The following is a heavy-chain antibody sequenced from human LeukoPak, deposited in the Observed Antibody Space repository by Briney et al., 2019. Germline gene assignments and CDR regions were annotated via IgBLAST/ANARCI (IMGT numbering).Heavy chain of an antibody. Sequence: GGSLRLSCAASGFTFSSYGMHWVRQAPGKGLEWVAVISYDGSNKYYAGSVKGRFTISRDNSKNTLYLQMNSLRAEDTAVYYCAKESDIVVVPAADYYYGMDVWGKGTTVTVSS. CDR1: GFTFSSYG. V-gene: IGHV3-30*18. D-gene: IGHD2-2*01. CDR3: AKESDIVVVPAADYYYGMDV. CDR2: ISYDGSNK. J-gene: IGHJ6*04.